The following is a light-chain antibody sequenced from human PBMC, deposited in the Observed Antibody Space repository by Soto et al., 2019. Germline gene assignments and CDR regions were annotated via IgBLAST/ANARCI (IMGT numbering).Light chain of an antibody. CDR1: QSIYSS. Sequence: DIQMTQSPSSLSASVGDRVTITCRASQSIYSSLNWYHQKPGKAPKLLIYAASNLQSGVPSRFSGSGSGTDFSLTISRLQPEDFATYYCHKSYSAPYTFGQGTKREI. CDR3: HKSYSAPYT. J-gene: IGKJ2*01. CDR2: AAS. V-gene: IGKV1-39*01.